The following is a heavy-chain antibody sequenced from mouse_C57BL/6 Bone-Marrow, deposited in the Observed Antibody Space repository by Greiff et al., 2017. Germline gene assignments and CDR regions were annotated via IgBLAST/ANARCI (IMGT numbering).Heavy chain of an antibody. V-gene: IGHV14-4*01. CDR3: TRDDVYPWFAY. CDR2: IDPENGDT. J-gene: IGHJ3*01. D-gene: IGHD2-3*01. CDR1: GFNIKDDY. Sequence: VQLQQSGAELVRPGASVKLSCTASGFNIKDDYMHWVKQRPEKGLEWIGWIDPENGDTEYASKFQGKATITADTSSNTAYLQLSSLTSEDTAVYYCTRDDVYPWFAYWGQGTLVTVSA.